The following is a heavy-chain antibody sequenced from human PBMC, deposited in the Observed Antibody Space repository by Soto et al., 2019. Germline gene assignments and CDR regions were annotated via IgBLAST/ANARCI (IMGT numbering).Heavy chain of an antibody. CDR3: ARDLIQLQHAFDI. CDR2: ISSSSSTI. V-gene: IGHV3-48*01. CDR1: GFTFSSYS. J-gene: IGHJ3*02. Sequence: GGSLRLSCAASGFTFSSYSMNWVRQAPGKGLEWVSYISSSSSTIYYADSVKGRFTISRDNAKNSLYLQMNSLRAEDTAVYYCARDLIQLQHAFDIWGQGTMVTVSS. D-gene: IGHD1-1*01.